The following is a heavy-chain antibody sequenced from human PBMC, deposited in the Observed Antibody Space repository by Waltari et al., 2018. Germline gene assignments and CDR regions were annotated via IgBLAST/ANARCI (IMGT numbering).Heavy chain of an antibody. V-gene: IGHV3-21*01. Sequence: EVRLVESGGGLVKPGGSLRLSCAASGFNFNTYTMNWVRQAPGKGLEWLSSMSGVSSDTYYAASVKGRFTVSRDNANNFVYLQMDSLRVEDTAVYYCAREAPQLWPSFDYWGQGALVTVSS. CDR1: GFNFNTYT. J-gene: IGHJ4*02. D-gene: IGHD5-18*01. CDR2: MSGVSSDT. CDR3: AREAPQLWPSFDY.